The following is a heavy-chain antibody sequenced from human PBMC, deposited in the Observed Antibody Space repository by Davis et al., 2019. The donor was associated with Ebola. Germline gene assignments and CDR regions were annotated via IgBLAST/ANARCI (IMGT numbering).Heavy chain of an antibody. Sequence: ASVHVSCKASCYTFTSSGIIPARHAPAPAPEWLGWISAYNGNTNYAQKLQGRVTMTTDTSTSTAYMELRSLRSDDTAVYYCAREQGTVTTSWFDPWGQGTLVTVSS. CDR1: CYTFTSSG. CDR3: AREQGTVTTSWFDP. D-gene: IGHD4-17*01. J-gene: IGHJ5*02. V-gene: IGHV1-18*04. CDR2: ISAYNGNT.